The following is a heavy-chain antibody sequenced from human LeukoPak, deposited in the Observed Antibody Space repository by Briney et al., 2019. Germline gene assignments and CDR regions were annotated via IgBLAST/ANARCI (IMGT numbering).Heavy chain of an antibody. CDR1: GFTFDDYA. J-gene: IGHJ5*02. D-gene: IGHD6-19*01. CDR2: ISWNSGSI. CDR3: AKGYSSGWYGDWLDP. V-gene: IGHV3-9*01. Sequence: GGSLRLSCAASGFTFDDYAMRWVRQLPGKGLEWVSGISWNSGSIGYADSVKGRFTTSRDNAKNSLYLQMNSLRAEDTALYYCAKGYSSGWYGDWLDPWGQGTLVTVSS.